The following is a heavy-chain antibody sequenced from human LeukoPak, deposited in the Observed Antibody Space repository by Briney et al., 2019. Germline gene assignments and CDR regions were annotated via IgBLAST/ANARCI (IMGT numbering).Heavy chain of an antibody. Sequence: KPSENLSLNCTVSGGSISSYYWSWVRQPPGEGLEWIGDIYYSGSTNYNPSLKSRVTISVDTSKNQFSLKLSSVTAADTAVYYCARDLRVVRHSNWFDPWGQGTLVTVSS. CDR2: IYYSGST. CDR3: ARDLRVVRHSNWFDP. D-gene: IGHD3-10*01. V-gene: IGHV4-59*01. J-gene: IGHJ5*02. CDR1: GGSISSYY.